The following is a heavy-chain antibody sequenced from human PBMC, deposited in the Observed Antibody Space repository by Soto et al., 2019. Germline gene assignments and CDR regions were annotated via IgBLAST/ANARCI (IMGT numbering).Heavy chain of an antibody. J-gene: IGHJ4*02. V-gene: IGHV3-7*01. CDR3: VCGGNFFVY. CDR2: LDQDGSER. D-gene: IGHD3-16*01. CDR1: GFTFSTYW. Sequence: EVQLVASGGGLVQPGGSLRLSCAASGFTFSTYWMTWVRRPPGKGLEWVANLDQDGSERYYVDSVRGRFTISRDNAKNSLYLQMNSLRAEDTAVYYCVCGGNFFVYWGPGTLVTVSP.